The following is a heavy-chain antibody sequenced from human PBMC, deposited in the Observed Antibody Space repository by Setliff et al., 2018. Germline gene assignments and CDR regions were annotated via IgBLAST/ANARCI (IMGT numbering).Heavy chain of an antibody. V-gene: IGHV4-31*03. CDR1: GGSISSGGYY. CDR3: ARRNGEKLDP. CDR2: IYYSGST. Sequence: SETLSLTCTVSGGSISSGGYYWSWIRQHPGKGLEWIGYIYYSGSTCYNPSLKSRVTISVDTSKNQFSLKLSSVTAADTAVYYCARRNGEKLDPWGQGTLVTVSS. J-gene: IGHJ5*02.